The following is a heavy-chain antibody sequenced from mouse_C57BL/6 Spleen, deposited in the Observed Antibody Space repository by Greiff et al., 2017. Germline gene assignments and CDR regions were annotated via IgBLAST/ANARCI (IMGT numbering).Heavy chain of an antibody. CDR2: FYPGSGSI. Sequence: QVQLKQSGAELVKPGASVKLSCKASGYTFTEYTIHWVKQRSGQGLEWIGWFYPGSGSIKYNEKFKDKATLTADKSSSTVYMELSRLTSEDSAVYFCARHEEGGYYGSNPFDYWGQGTTLTVSS. CDR1: GYTFTEYT. V-gene: IGHV1-62-2*01. D-gene: IGHD1-1*01. J-gene: IGHJ2*01. CDR3: ARHEEGGYYGSNPFDY.